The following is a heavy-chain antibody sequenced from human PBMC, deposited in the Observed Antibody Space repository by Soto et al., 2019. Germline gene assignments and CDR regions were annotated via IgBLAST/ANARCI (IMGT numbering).Heavy chain of an antibody. CDR3: ARVLESIAARPPNYYYYGMDV. J-gene: IGHJ6*02. CDR1: GFTFSSYG. V-gene: IGHV3-33*01. D-gene: IGHD6-6*01. Sequence: GGSLRLSCAASGFTFSSYGMHWVRQAPGKGLEWVAVIWYDGSNKYYADSVKGRFTISRDNSKNTLYLQMNSPRAEDTAVYYCARVLESIAARPPNYYYYGMDVWGQGTTVTVSS. CDR2: IWYDGSNK.